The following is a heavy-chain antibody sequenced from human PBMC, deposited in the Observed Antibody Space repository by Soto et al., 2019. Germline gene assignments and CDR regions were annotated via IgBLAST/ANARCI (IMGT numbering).Heavy chain of an antibody. CDR2: ISSSGDST. V-gene: IGHV3-23*01. Sequence: GGSLRLSCAASGFTFSSYAMTWVRQAPGKGLEWVSAISSSGDSTYYADSVKGRFTISRDNSKNTLYLQMNSLRAEDTAVYYCAKDLRGSESRDYWGQGTLVTVYS. J-gene: IGHJ4*02. CDR1: GFTFSSYA. D-gene: IGHD3-10*01. CDR3: AKDLRGSESRDY.